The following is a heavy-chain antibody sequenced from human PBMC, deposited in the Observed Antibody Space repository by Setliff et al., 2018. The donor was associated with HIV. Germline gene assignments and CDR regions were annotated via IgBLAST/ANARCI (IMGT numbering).Heavy chain of an antibody. V-gene: IGHV4-39*07. CDR3: ASIFGDQGYYYGMDV. D-gene: IGHD3-3*02. CDR2: IYYSGST. J-gene: IGHJ6*02. CDR1: GGSISSNNYY. Sequence: PSETLSLTCTVSGGSISSNNYYWGWIRQSPGKGLEWFGSIYYSGSTNYNPSLKSRVTISVDTSKNQFSLKLSSVIAADTAVYYCASIFGDQGYYYGMDVWGQGTTVTVSS.